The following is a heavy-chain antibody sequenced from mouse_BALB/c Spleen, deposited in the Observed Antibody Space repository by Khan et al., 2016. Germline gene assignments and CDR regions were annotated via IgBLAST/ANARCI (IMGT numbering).Heavy chain of an antibody. V-gene: IGHV6-6*02. J-gene: IGHJ1*01. Sequence: EVKLEESGGGLVQPGGSMKLSCVASGFTFSNYWMNWVRQSPEKGLEWVAEIRLKSNNYATHYAESVKGRFTISRDDSKSSVYLQMNNLRAEDAGIDDCTRDGYFDVWGAGTTVTVSS. CDR3: TRDGYFDV. CDR1: GFTFSNYW. CDR2: IRLKSNNYAT.